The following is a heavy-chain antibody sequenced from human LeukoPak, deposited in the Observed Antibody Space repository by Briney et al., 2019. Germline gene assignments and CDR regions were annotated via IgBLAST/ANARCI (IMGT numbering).Heavy chain of an antibody. CDR1: GFTFSDYY. D-gene: IGHD4-17*01. CDR2: ISSSSSYT. CDR3: ARGGDPPRPLGY. Sequence: GGSPRLSCAASGFTFSDYYMSWIRQAPGKGLEWVSYISSSSSYTNYADSVKGRFTISRDNAKNSLYLQMNSLRAEDTAVYYCARGGDPPRPLGYWGQGTLVTVSS. V-gene: IGHV3-11*05. J-gene: IGHJ4*02.